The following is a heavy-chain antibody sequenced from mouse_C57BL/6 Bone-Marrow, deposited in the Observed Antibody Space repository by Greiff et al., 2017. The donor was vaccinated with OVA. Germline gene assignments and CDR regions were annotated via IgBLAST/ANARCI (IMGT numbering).Heavy chain of an antibody. J-gene: IGHJ4*01. D-gene: IGHD1-1*01. CDR3: ARYRQGELRYAMDY. CDR1: GYAFTSSW. V-gene: IGHV1-82*01. CDR2: IYPGGGDT. Sequence: QVQLQQSGPELVKPGASVKLSCKASGYAFTSSWMNWVKQRPGKGLEWIGRIYPGGGDTNYNGKFKGKATLTADKSSSTAYMQLSSLTSEASAVYFGARYRQGELRYAMDYWGQGTSVTVSS.